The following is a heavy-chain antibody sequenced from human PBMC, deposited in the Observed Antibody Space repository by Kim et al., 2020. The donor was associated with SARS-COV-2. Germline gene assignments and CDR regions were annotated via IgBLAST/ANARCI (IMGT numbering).Heavy chain of an antibody. J-gene: IGHJ4*02. V-gene: IGHV1-2*02. D-gene: IGHD3-22*01. CDR3: ARADTTYYYDSSGYLSGN. Sequence: ASVKVSCKASGYTFTGYYMHWVRQAPGQGLEWMGWINPNSGGTNYAQKFQGRVTMTRDTSISTAYMELSRLRSDDTAVYYCARADTTYYYDSSGYLSGNWGQGTLVTVSS. CDR2: INPNSGGT. CDR1: GYTFTGYY.